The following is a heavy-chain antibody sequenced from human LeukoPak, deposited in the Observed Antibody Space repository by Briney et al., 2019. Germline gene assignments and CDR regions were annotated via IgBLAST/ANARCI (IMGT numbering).Heavy chain of an antibody. Sequence: GGSLRLSCAASGFTFSSYAMHWVRQAPGKGLEWVAGISYDGSNKYYADSVKARFTISRDNSKNTLYLQMNSLRADDTALYYCAKRFCSGGNCYPKTFDYWGQGTLVTVSS. CDR2: ISYDGSNK. D-gene: IGHD2-15*01. CDR1: GFTFSSYA. J-gene: IGHJ4*02. CDR3: AKRFCSGGNCYPKTFDY. V-gene: IGHV3-30-3*02.